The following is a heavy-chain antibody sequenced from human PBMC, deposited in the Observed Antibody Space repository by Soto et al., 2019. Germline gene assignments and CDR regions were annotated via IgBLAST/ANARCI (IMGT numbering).Heavy chain of an antibody. D-gene: IGHD4-17*01. CDR3: ARAHYGDYGYGMDV. J-gene: IGHJ6*02. CDR2: IYHSGYT. CDR1: GGSISSGGYS. V-gene: IGHV4-30-2*01. Sequence: QLQLQESGSGLVKPSQTLSLTCAVSGGSISSGGYSWSWIRQPPGKGLEWIGYIYHSGYTYYNRSLKSRVTISVDRSKNQFSLKLSSVTAADTAVYYCARAHYGDYGYGMDVWGQGTTVTVSS.